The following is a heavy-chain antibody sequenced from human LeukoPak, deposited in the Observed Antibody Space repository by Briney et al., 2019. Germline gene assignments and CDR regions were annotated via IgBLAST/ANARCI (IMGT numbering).Heavy chain of an antibody. D-gene: IGHD6-13*01. CDR3: ARLYSSSLGRVFDY. CDR1: GGSISCYY. V-gene: IGHV4-59*01. CDR2: IYYSGST. J-gene: IGHJ4*02. Sequence: PSETLSLTCSVSGGSISCYYWSWIPQPPGKGLVWIGYIYYSGSTNYSPSLKSRVTISVDTSKNQFSLKLSSVTAADTAVYYCARLYSSSLGRVFDYWGQGTLVTVSS.